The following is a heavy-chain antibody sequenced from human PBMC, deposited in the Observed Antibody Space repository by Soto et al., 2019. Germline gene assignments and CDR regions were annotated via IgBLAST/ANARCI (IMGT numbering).Heavy chain of an antibody. CDR2: IYWDDDK. Sequence: QITLKESGPTLVKPTQTLTLTCTFSGFSLSTSGVGVGWIRQPPGKALEWLALIYWDDDKRYSPSLKSRLTXTXDTSKNQVVLTMTNMDPVDTATYYCAHRRDYGDYPYWGQGTLVTVSS. V-gene: IGHV2-5*02. CDR3: AHRRDYGDYPY. CDR1: GFSLSTSGVG. J-gene: IGHJ4*02. D-gene: IGHD4-17*01.